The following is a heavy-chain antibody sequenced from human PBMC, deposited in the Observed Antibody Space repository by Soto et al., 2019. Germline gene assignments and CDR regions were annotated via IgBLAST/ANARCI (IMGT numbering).Heavy chain of an antibody. D-gene: IGHD2-15*01. CDR1: GGSISSSSYY. CDR3: ARQGSEFQLGYCSGGSCPSWFDP. CDR2: IYYSGST. Sequence: PSETLSLTCTVSGGSISSSSYYWGWIRQPPGKGLEWIGSIYYSGSTYYNQSLKRRVKKSVNTSKKQFTLKISSVTAADTAFYYCARQGSEFQLGYCSGGSCPSWFDPWGQGTLVT. V-gene: IGHV4-39*01. J-gene: IGHJ5*02.